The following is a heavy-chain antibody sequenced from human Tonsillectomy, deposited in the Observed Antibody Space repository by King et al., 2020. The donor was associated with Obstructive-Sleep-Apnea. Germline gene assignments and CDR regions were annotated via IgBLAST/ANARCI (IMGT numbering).Heavy chain of an antibody. CDR1: GGSISGYY. J-gene: IGHJ3*02. CDR2: IYDSGST. D-gene: IGHD3-9*01. CDR3: ARSPYYDILTGYYNRTFDI. Sequence: VQLQESGPGLVKPSETLSLTCSVSGGSISGYYWSWIRQLPGKGLDLIGYIYDSGSTSYNPSLKSRVTISVDTSKRQFSLKLSSVTAAYTAVYYCARSPYYDILTGYYNRTFDIWGQGTMVTVSS. V-gene: IGHV4-59*08.